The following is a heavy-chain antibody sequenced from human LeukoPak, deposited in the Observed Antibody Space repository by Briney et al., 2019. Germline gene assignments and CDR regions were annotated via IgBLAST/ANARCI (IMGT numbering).Heavy chain of an antibody. CDR1: EFTFSNYA. CDR2: IRYDGSHK. J-gene: IGHJ4*02. Sequence: GGSLRLSCAASEFTFSNYAMHWVRQAPGKGLEWVAFIRYDGSHKDYADSVKGRFTISRDNSKNTLYLQMNRMRAEDTAIYYCVKVPYFDSSGYHGYWGQGTLVTVYS. V-gene: IGHV3-30*02. CDR3: VKVPYFDSSGYHGY. D-gene: IGHD3-22*01.